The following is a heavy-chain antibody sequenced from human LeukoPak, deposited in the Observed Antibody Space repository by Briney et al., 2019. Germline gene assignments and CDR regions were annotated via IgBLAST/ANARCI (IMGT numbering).Heavy chain of an antibody. CDR2: IGASDGYT. CDR3: TRWNGGDWYFDL. Sequence: GGSLRLSCVASGFSLSTFAMSWVRQSPEKGLEWVSAIGASDGYTYHADSVKGRFTISRDHSRNTLFLQMNTLRGEDTAVYYCTRWNGGDWYFDLWGRGTLVTVSS. CDR1: GFSLSTFA. D-gene: IGHD1-1*01. J-gene: IGHJ2*01. V-gene: IGHV3-23*01.